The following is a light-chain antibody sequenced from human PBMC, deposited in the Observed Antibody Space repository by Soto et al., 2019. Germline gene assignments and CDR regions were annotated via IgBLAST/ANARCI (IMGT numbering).Light chain of an antibody. CDR1: SSDVGSYNY. J-gene: IGLJ1*01. CDR2: ASS. Sequence: QSVLTQPASVSGSPGQSITISCTGTSSDVGSYNYVSWYQHHPGKAPRLMIYASSNRPSGVSHRFSGSRSGNTASLTISGLQSEDEADYYCSAYTSGSTRYVVGPGTKVNV. V-gene: IGLV2-14*01. CDR3: SAYTSGSTRYV.